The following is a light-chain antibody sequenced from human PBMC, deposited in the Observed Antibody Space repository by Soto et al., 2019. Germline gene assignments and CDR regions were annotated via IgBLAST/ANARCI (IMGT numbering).Light chain of an antibody. J-gene: IGLJ3*02. V-gene: IGLV2-11*01. Sequence: QSALTQPRSVSGSPGQSVTISCTGTSTDVGGYDFVSWYQQHPGRAPKLMIYDVTKRPSGVPDRFSGSKSGNTASLTISGLQAEDEADYYCLSYDSSLSGWVFGGGTKVTVL. CDR2: DVT. CDR3: LSYDSSLSGWV. CDR1: STDVGGYDF.